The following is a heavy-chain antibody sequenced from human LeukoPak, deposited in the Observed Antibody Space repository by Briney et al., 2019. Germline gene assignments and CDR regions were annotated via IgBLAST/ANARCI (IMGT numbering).Heavy chain of an antibody. D-gene: IGHD3-3*01. CDR3: AKDSDFWSGYYSEEPGPLYFDY. CDR1: GFTFSSYA. J-gene: IGHJ4*02. Sequence: PGGSLRLSCAASGFTFSSYAMSWVRQAPGKGLEWVSAISGSGGSTYYADSVKGRFTISRDNSKNTLYLQMNSLRAEDTAVYYCAKDSDFWSGYYSEEPGPLYFDYWGQGTLVTVSS. CDR2: ISGSGGST. V-gene: IGHV3-23*01.